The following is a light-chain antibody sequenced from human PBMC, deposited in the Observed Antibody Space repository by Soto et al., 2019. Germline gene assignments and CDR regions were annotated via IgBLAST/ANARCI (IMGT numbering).Light chain of an antibody. CDR3: SSYTSSSTLV. Sequence: QSALTQPASVSGSPGQSITISCTGTSSDLGGYNFVSWYQQHPGKAPKLMIYEVSNRPSGVSTRVSGSKSGNTASLTISGLQAEDEADYYCSSYTSSSTLVFGGGTKLTVL. V-gene: IGLV2-14*01. CDR2: EVS. CDR1: SSDLGGYNF. J-gene: IGLJ3*02.